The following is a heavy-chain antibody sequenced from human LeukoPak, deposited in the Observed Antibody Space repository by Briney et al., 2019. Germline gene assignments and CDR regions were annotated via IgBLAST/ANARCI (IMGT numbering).Heavy chain of an antibody. CDR3: AKEMYSWFGESPCSY. V-gene: IGHV3-23*01. CDR2: ISGSGGST. D-gene: IGHD3-10*01. J-gene: IGHJ4*02. Sequence: GGSLRLSCAVSGFTISSYAMSWVRQAPGKGLEWVSAISGSGGSTYHADSVKGRFTISRDNSKNTLYLQMNSLRAEDTAVYYCAKEMYSWFGESPCSYWGQGTLVTVSS. CDR1: GFTISSYA.